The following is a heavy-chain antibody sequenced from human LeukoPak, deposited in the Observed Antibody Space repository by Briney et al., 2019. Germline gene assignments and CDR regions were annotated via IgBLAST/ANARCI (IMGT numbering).Heavy chain of an antibody. Sequence: ASVKVSCKASGGTFSSYAISWVRQAPGQGLEWMGWINPNSGGTNYAQKFQGRVTMTRDTSISTAYMELSRLRSDDTAVYYCARAYVVVVAAFGAFDIWGQGTMVTVSS. CDR1: GGTFSSYA. CDR2: INPNSGGT. V-gene: IGHV1-2*02. D-gene: IGHD2-15*01. CDR3: ARAYVVVVAAFGAFDI. J-gene: IGHJ3*02.